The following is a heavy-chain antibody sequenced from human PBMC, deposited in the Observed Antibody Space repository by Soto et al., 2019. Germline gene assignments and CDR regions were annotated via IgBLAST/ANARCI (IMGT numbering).Heavy chain of an antibody. V-gene: IGHV3-23*01. D-gene: IGHD2-2*01. CDR1: GLTFTSYA. CDR3: EKGGYCTSISCPRWFDP. CDR2: ISATGGST. J-gene: IGHJ5*02. Sequence: PGGSLRLSCAASGLTFTSYAMSWVRQAPGKGLEWVSGISATGGSTYYADSVKGRFTISRDNSRNTLYLQMNSLRAEDTALYYCEKGGYCTSISCPRWFDPWGQGTLVTVSS.